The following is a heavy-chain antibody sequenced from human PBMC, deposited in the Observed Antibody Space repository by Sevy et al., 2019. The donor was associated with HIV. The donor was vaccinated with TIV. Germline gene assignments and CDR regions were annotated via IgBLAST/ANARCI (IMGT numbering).Heavy chain of an antibody. J-gene: IGHJ4*02. CDR1: GFTFNTYS. Sequence: GGSLRLSCAASGFTFNTYSLIWVRQTPGKGLEWLSFIGTAAGVTYYADSVKGRFTISRDNAKSSLYLQMNSLRDEDTAVYYCARGSYYYGSGSAGDYWGQGTLVTVSS. D-gene: IGHD3-10*01. V-gene: IGHV3-48*02. CDR2: IGTAAGVT. CDR3: ARGSYYYGSGSAGDY.